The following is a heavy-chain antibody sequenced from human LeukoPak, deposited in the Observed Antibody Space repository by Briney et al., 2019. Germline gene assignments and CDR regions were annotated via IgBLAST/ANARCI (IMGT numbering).Heavy chain of an antibody. CDR1: GFTFSSYA. J-gene: IGHJ5*02. V-gene: IGHV3-23*01. CDR2: IGGIGDKT. CDR3: VRVQGDYSSTWNNWFDP. D-gene: IGHD6-13*01. Sequence: GGSLRLSCAASGFTFSSYAMSWVRQAPGKGLAWVSAIGGIGDKTFYADSVKGRFTISRDNSKNTLYLQVNSLTAEDTAVYYCVRVQGDYSSTWNNWFDPWGQGALVTVSS.